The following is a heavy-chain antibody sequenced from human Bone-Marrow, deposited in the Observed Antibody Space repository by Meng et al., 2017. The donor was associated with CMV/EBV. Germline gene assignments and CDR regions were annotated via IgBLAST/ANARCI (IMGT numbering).Heavy chain of an antibody. CDR3: ARDQGYDFWSRYPNWFDP. CDR1: GGSVSSGSYY. J-gene: IGHJ5*02. D-gene: IGHD3-3*01. V-gene: IGHV4-39*07. CDR2: IYYSGST. Sequence: ESLKISCTVSGGSVSSGSYYWSWIRQPPGKGLEWIGSIYYSGSTYYNPSLKSRVTISVDTSKNQFSLKLSSVTAADTAVYYCARDQGYDFWSRYPNWFDPWGQGTLVTVSS.